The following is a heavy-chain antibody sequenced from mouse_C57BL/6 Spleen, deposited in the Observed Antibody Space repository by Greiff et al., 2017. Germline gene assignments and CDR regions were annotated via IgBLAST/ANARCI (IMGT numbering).Heavy chain of an antibody. D-gene: IGHD2-1*01. V-gene: IGHV5-4*01. J-gene: IGHJ4*01. CDR3: ERDDGNAMDY. Sequence: EVQLVESGGGLVKPGGSLKLSCAASGFTFSSYAMPWVRQTPEKRLEWVATISDGGSYTYYPDNVKGRFTIARDNAKNNLYLQMSHLKSEDTAMCYCERDDGNAMDYWGQGTSVTVSS. CDR1: GFTFSSYA. CDR2: ISDGGSYT.